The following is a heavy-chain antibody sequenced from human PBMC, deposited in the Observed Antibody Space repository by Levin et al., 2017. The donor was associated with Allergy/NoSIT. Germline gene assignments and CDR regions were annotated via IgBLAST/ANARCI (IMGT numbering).Heavy chain of an antibody. CDR3: ASPGSGYDCPYGGFC. CDR1: GYTFTSYD. V-gene: IGHV1-8*01. Sequence: ASVKVSCKASGYTFTSYDINWVRQATGQGLEWMGWMNPNSGNTGYAQKFQGRVTMTRNTSISTAYMELSSLRSEDTAVYYCASPGSGYDCPYGGFCWGQGTLVTVSS. J-gene: IGHJ4*02. D-gene: IGHD5-12*01. CDR2: MNPNSGNT.